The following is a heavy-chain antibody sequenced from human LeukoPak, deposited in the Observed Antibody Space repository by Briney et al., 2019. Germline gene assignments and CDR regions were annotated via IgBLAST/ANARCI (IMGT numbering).Heavy chain of an antibody. J-gene: IGHJ4*02. CDR3: ARDPSRVLRFLEWFSHYFDY. D-gene: IGHD3-3*01. V-gene: IGHV1-2*02. CDR1: GYTFTGYY. Sequence: ASVKVSCKASGYTFTGYYMHWVRQAPGQGLEWMGWINPNSGGTNYAQKFQGRVTMTRDTSISTAYMELSRLRSDDTAVYYCARDPSRVLRFLEWFSHYFDYWGQGTLVTVSS. CDR2: INPNSGGT.